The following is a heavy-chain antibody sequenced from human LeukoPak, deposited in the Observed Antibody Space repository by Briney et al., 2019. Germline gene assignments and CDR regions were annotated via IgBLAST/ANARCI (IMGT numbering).Heavy chain of an antibody. Sequence: PGGSLRLSCAASGFTFSSYWMSWVRQAPGKGLEWVANIKQDGSNKYYADSVKGRFTISRDNSKNTLYLQMNSLRAEDTAVYYCAISGEAVAGPGNYWGQGTLVTVSS. CDR2: IKQDGSNK. V-gene: IGHV3-7*01. CDR1: GFTFSSYW. CDR3: AISGEAVAGPGNY. D-gene: IGHD6-19*01. J-gene: IGHJ4*02.